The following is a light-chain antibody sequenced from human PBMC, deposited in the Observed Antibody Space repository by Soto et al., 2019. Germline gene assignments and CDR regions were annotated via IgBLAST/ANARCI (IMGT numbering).Light chain of an antibody. J-gene: IGKJ4*01. CDR2: GAS. Sequence: EIVLTQSPGTLSLSPGERATLSCRASQSVSSSYLGWYQQKPGQAPRLLIYGASNRATAIPDRFSGSGSGTDFTLTISRLESEDFAVYYCQSYTTSPPWLTFGGGTKVEIK. CDR1: QSVSSSY. V-gene: IGKV3-20*01. CDR3: QSYTTSPPWLT.